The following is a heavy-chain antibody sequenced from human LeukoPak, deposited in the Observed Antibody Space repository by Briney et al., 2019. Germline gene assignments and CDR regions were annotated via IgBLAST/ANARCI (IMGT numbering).Heavy chain of an antibody. CDR1: GGTFSSYA. J-gene: IGHJ4*02. V-gene: IGHV1-69*13. CDR2: IIPIFGTA. D-gene: IGHD3-22*01. Sequence: SVKVSCKASGGTFSSYAISWVRQAPGQGLEWMGGIIPIFGTANYAQKFQGRATITADESTSTAYMELSSLRSEDTAVYYCAPYYYDSSGYYFSDYWGLGTLVTVSS. CDR3: APYYYDSSGYYFSDY.